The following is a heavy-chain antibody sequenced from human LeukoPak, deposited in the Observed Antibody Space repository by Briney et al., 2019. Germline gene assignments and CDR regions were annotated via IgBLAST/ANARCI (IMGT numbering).Heavy chain of an antibody. D-gene: IGHD3-22*01. Sequence: PSETLSLTCAVYGGSFSGYYWSWIRQPPGKGLEWIGEINHSGSTNYNPSLKGRVTISVDTSKNQFSLKLSSVTAADTAVYYCAREEYYYDSSGLYLSWFDPWGQGTLVTVSS. J-gene: IGHJ5*02. CDR1: GGSFSGYY. V-gene: IGHV4-34*01. CDR2: INHSGST. CDR3: AREEYYYDSSGLYLSWFDP.